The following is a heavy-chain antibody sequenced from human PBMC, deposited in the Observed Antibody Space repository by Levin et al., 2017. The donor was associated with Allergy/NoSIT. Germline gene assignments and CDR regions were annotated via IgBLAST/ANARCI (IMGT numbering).Heavy chain of an antibody. D-gene: IGHD2/OR15-2a*01. CDR2: VSDDGRRT. CDR1: GVFSSYG. V-gene: IGHV3-30*18. CDR3: ANTQGGSPGGTSYYFFDY. Sequence: QAGGSLRLSCAASGVFSSYGMHWVRQAPGKGLEWVAVVSDDGRRTNYADSVKGRFTISRDRSKRTVYLQMNSLSPEDTAVYYCANTQGGSPGGTSYYFFDYWGQGTRVIVSS. J-gene: IGHJ4*02.